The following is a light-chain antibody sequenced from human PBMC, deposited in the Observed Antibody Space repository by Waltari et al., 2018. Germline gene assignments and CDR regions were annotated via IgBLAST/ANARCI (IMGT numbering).Light chain of an antibody. CDR3: QQSSGIPYT. Sequence: DIQMTQSPSSLSVSVGDRVTITCRAGQNISTFLNWYQQKPGKVPKLLIHGATVLHSGVPSRFSGSGSGTDFTLTISSLQPEDFGTYYCQQSSGIPYTFGQGTKLEIK. V-gene: IGKV1-39*01. J-gene: IGKJ2*01. CDR1: QNISTF. CDR2: GAT.